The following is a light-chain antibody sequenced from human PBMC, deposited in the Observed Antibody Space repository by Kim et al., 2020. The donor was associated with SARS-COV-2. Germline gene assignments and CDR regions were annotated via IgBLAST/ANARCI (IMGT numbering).Light chain of an antibody. CDR1: NIGSKS. V-gene: IGLV3-21*04. CDR3: QVWDSSSDHL. J-gene: IGLJ2*01. CDR2: YYS. Sequence: SYELTQPPSVSVAPGKTARITCGGNNIGSKSVHWYQQKPGQAPVLVIYYYSDRPSGIPERFSGSNSGNTATLTISRVEAGDEADYYCQVWDSSSDHLFGGGTKLTVL.